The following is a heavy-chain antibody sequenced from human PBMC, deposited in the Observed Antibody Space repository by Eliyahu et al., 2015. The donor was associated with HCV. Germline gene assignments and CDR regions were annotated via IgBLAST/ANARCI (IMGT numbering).Heavy chain of an antibody. CDR1: GFXFSTYW. V-gene: IGHV3-74*01. J-gene: IGHJ4*02. Sequence: EVQLVESGGDLVQPGGSLXXXCXXSGFXFSTYWMHWXRQAPGKGLVWVSHINADATITNYADSVKGRFTVSRDNAKHMLYLQMSSLRAEDTGVYYCASELAIGYWGQGTLITVSS. CDR2: INADATIT. D-gene: IGHD1-1*01. CDR3: ASELAIGY.